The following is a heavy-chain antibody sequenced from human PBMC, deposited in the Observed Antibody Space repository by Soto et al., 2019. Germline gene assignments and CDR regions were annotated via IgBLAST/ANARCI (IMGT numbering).Heavy chain of an antibody. Sequence: PGGSLRLSCAASGFTFSSYAMSWVRQAPGKGLEWVSAISSSGSTIYYADSVKGRFTISRDNAKNSLYLQMNSLRAEDTAVYYCARDQGEYCSGGSCYGPYYYYYYMDVWGKGTTVTVSS. D-gene: IGHD2-15*01. J-gene: IGHJ6*03. CDR2: ISSSGSTI. CDR1: GFTFSSYA. CDR3: ARDQGEYCSGGSCYGPYYYYYYMDV. V-gene: IGHV3-21*04.